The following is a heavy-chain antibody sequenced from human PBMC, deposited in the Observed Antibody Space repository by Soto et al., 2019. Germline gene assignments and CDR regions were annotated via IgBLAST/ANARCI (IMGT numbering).Heavy chain of an antibody. CDR2: TSWNSGSI. D-gene: IGHD5-12*01. CDR3: AKGGGGALRGYDFSGWFYP. V-gene: IGHV3-9*01. Sequence: EVQLVESGGGLVQPGRSLRLSCAASGFTFDDYAMHWVRQAPGKGLEWVSGTSWNSGSIGYADSVKGRFTISRDNAKNSLYLHMKSLRAEDTALYYCAKGGGGALRGYDFSGWFYPWGQGTLVTVSS. J-gene: IGHJ5*02. CDR1: GFTFDDYA.